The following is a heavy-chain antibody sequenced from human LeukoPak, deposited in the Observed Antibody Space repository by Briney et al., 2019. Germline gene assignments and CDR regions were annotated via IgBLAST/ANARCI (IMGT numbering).Heavy chain of an antibody. Sequence: GGSLRLSCAASGFTVSSNYMSWVRQAPGKGLEWVSVIYSGGSTYYADSVKGRFTISRDNSRNTLYLQMNSLRAEDTAVYYCARGGSGSYIYYFDYWGQGTLATVSS. V-gene: IGHV3-66*02. CDR1: GFTVSSNY. CDR3: ARGGSGSYIYYFDY. CDR2: IYSGGST. D-gene: IGHD3-10*01. J-gene: IGHJ4*02.